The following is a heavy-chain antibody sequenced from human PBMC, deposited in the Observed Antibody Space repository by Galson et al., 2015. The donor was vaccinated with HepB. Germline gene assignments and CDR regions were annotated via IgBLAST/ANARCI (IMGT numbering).Heavy chain of an antibody. CDR3: ASQVGSGSLESGVGYFDL. V-gene: IGHV3-11*01. CDR1: GFTFTDYF. D-gene: IGHD3-10*01. CDR2: ITCCADTI. J-gene: IGHJ5*02. Sequence: SLRLSCAASGFTFTDYFMSWIRQAPGKGLEWVSYITCCADTIYYADSVKGRFTISRDNAKNSLYLQMNSLRAEDTAVYYCASQVGSGSLESGVGYFDLWGNGNPGHRLL.